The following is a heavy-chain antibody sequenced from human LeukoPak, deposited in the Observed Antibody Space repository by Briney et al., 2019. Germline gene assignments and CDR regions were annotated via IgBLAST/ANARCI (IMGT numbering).Heavy chain of an antibody. Sequence: GGALRLSCAASGFTFSSYALHWVRQAPGKGLEWVAVISYDGSNTYYADSVKGRFTISRDNSKNTLYLQMNTLRAEDTAMYYCARDRIVVVPAATGKWGQGTLVTVSS. CDR3: ARDRIVVVPAATGK. V-gene: IGHV3-30-3*01. D-gene: IGHD2-2*01. CDR2: ISYDGSNT. CDR1: GFTFSSYA. J-gene: IGHJ4*02.